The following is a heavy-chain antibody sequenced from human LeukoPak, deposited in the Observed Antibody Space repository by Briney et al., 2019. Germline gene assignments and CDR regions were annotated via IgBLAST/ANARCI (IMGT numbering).Heavy chain of an antibody. Sequence: ESLKISCKGSGYRFTDYWIGWVRPMPGKGLEWMGIIYPGDSDTRYSPSFQGQVTISADKSINTAHLQWSSLKASDTAMYYCARGAAGTTPDYYHFGLDVWGQGTTVRVSS. CDR1: GYRFTDYW. V-gene: IGHV5-51*01. D-gene: IGHD1-7*01. CDR2: IYPGDSDT. J-gene: IGHJ6*02. CDR3: ARGAAGTTPDYYHFGLDV.